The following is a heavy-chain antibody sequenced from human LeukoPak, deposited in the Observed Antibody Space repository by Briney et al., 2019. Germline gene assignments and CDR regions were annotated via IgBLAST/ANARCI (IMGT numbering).Heavy chain of an antibody. Sequence: ASVKVSCKASGYTFTSYYMHWVRQAPGQGLEWMGIINPSGGSTSYAQKFQGRATMTRDMSTSTVYMELSSLRSEDTAVYYCARGPSIAARRFNWFDPWGQGTLVTVSS. V-gene: IGHV1-46*01. J-gene: IGHJ5*02. CDR2: INPSGGST. CDR3: ARGPSIAARRFNWFDP. D-gene: IGHD6-6*01. CDR1: GYTFTSYY.